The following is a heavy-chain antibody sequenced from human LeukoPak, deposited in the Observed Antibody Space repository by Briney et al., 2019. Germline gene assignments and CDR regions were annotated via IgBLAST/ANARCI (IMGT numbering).Heavy chain of an antibody. J-gene: IGHJ4*02. D-gene: IGHD3-16*01. Sequence: QSGGSLRLSCAASEFDFSSHAMTWVRQAPGKGLEWVSAISISGSKTYYADSVKGRFTISRDSAKNSLFLQMNSLRAEDTAVYYCARDLTFRGALDYWGQGTLVTVSS. CDR3: ARDLTFRGALDY. V-gene: IGHV3-23*01. CDR2: ISISGSKT. CDR1: EFDFSSHA.